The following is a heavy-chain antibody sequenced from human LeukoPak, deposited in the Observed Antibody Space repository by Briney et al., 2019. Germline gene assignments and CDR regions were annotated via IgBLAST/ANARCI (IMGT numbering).Heavy chain of an antibody. J-gene: IGHJ6*02. D-gene: IGHD7-27*01. CDR2: IYYSGST. V-gene: IGHV4-59*01. CDR3: ARDNWGSPGTNYYYYGMDV. Sequence: PSETLSLTCTVSGGSIISYYWSGTRQPPGKGLEWIGYIYYSGSTNYNPSLKSRVTISVDTSKNQFSLKLSSVTAADTAVYYCARDNWGSPGTNYYYYGMDVWGQGTTVTVSS. CDR1: GGSIISYY.